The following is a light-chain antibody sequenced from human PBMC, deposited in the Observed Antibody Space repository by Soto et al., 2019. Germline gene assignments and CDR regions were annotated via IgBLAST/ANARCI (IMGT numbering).Light chain of an antibody. V-gene: IGKV3-20*01. Sequence: EIVLTQSPGTLSLSPGERATLSCRASQSVSSSYLAWYQQKPGQAPRLLIHGASSRATGIPDRFSGSGSGTDFTLTISRLEPEGFAVYYCQQYGSSIFTFGPGTKVDIK. J-gene: IGKJ3*01. CDR1: QSVSSSY. CDR2: GAS. CDR3: QQYGSSIFT.